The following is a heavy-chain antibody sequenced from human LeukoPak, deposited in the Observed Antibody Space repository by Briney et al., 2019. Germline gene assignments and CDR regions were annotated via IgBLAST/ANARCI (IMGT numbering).Heavy chain of an antibody. Sequence: SETLSLTCTVSGGSISSYYWSWIRQPPGKGLEWIGYIYYSGSTNYNPSLKSRVTISVDTSKKQFSLKVSSVTAADTAVYYCARQVVGATFDYWGQGTLVTVSS. CDR2: IYYSGST. V-gene: IGHV4-59*08. D-gene: IGHD1-26*01. CDR3: ARQVVGATFDY. J-gene: IGHJ4*02. CDR1: GGSISSYY.